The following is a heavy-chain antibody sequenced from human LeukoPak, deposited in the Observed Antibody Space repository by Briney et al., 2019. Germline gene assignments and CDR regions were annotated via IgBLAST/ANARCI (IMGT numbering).Heavy chain of an antibody. CDR2: ISGSGGSA. CDR1: GFTFNNYA. CDR3: ARAAFYSSNYFDY. V-gene: IGHV3-23*01. Sequence: GGSLRLSCDASGFTFNNYAMNWVRQAPGKGPEWVSSISGSGGSAYYADSVKGRFSISRDNSKNTLYLQMNSLRADDTAIYYCARAAFYSSNYFDYWGQGALVAVSS. J-gene: IGHJ4*02. D-gene: IGHD3-3*02.